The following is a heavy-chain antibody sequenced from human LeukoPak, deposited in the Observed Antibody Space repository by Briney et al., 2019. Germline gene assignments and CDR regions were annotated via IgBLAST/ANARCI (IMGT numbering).Heavy chain of an antibody. CDR3: ARGNLYYDSSGFDY. Sequence: GGSLRLSCAASGFTFSNYAMHWVRQAPGKGLEWVAIISYTGDNEFYADSVKGRFTISRDNSKSTLYLQMNSLRAEDTAVYYCARGNLYYDSSGFDYWGQGTLVTVSS. CDR2: ISYTGDNE. CDR1: GFTFSNYA. D-gene: IGHD3-22*01. J-gene: IGHJ4*02. V-gene: IGHV3-30*03.